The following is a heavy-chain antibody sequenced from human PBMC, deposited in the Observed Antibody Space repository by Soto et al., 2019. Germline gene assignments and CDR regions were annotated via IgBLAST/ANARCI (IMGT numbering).Heavy chain of an antibody. CDR2: ISYDGSNK. CDR3: ARDRCGYGADSLCFDY. V-gene: IGHV3-30-3*01. D-gene: IGHD4-17*01. CDR1: GFTFSSYA. Sequence: QVRLVESGGGVVQPGRSLRLSCAASGFTFSSYAMDWVRQAPGKGLEWVAVISYDGSNKYYADSVKGRFTIFRDNSKNTLYLQMNSLRAEDTAVYYCARDRCGYGADSLCFDYWGQGTLVTVSS. J-gene: IGHJ4*02.